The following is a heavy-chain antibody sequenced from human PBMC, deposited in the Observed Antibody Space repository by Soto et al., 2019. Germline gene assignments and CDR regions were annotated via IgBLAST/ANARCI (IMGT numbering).Heavy chain of an antibody. V-gene: IGHV2-5*01. J-gene: IGHJ4*02. D-gene: IGHD3-16*01. CDR1: GFSLSTTGVG. CDR2: TYCQDDK. CDR3: AHRGGATVGLYYFDY. Sequence: SGPTLVNPTHTLTLTCTFSGFSLSTTGVGVSWIRQPPGKALEWLALTYCQDDKPYSPSLNSRLSSTKDTSKIQVVLTMTNIYPVETATYYCAHRGGATVGLYYFDYWGQGALVTVSS.